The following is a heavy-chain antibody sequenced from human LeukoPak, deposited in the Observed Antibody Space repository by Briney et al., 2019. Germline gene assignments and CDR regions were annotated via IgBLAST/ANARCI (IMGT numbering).Heavy chain of an antibody. V-gene: IGHV3-23*01. Sequence: GGSLRLSCAASGFTFSSYAMSWVRQAPGKGLEWVSAISGSGGSTYYADSVKGRFTISRDNSKNTLYLQMNSLRAEDTAVYYCAKDLHPRYYDSSGYSDYWGQGTLVTVFS. J-gene: IGHJ4*02. D-gene: IGHD3-22*01. CDR2: ISGSGGST. CDR1: GFTFSSYA. CDR3: AKDLHPRYYDSSGYSDY.